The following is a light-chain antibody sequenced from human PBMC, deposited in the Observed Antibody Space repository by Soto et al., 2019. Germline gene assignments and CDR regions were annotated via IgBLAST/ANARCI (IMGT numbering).Light chain of an antibody. CDR1: QSISPW. V-gene: IGKV1-5*03. Sequence: DIQMTQSPSTLSASVGDRVTITCRARQSISPWLAWYQQKPGKAPKILIYKASIVESGVPSRFSGSGSGTEFTLTISSLQPDDFATYYCQQYKTDSRTFGQGTKLEI. J-gene: IGKJ2*01. CDR3: QQYKTDSRT. CDR2: KAS.